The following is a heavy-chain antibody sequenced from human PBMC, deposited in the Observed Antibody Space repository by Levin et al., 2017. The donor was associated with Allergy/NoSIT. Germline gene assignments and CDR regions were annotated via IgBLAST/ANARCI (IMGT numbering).Heavy chain of an antibody. CDR2: IDPSDSYT. J-gene: IGHJ2*01. CDR3: ARHGQVAVAGRSYWYFDL. CDR1: GYSFTSYW. D-gene: IGHD6-19*01. Sequence: GGSLRLSCKGSGYSFTSYWISWVRQMPGKGLEWMGRIDPSDSYTNYSPSFQGHVTISADKSISTAYLQWSSLKASDTAMYYCARHGQVAVAGRSYWYFDLWGRGTLVTVSS. V-gene: IGHV5-10-1*01.